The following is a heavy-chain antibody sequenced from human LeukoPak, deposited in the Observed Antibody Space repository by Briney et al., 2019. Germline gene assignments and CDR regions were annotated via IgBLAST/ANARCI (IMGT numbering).Heavy chain of an antibody. Sequence: GGPLRLSCAASGFTFSTYWMTWVRQAPGKGLEWVANIKQDGREKYYVDSVKGRFTISRDNAGNSLYLQMNSLRAEDTAVYYCAGAEGDYVFDYWGQGTLVTVSS. CDR2: IKQDGREK. D-gene: IGHD4-17*01. V-gene: IGHV3-7*01. CDR3: AGAEGDYVFDY. CDR1: GFTFSTYW. J-gene: IGHJ4*02.